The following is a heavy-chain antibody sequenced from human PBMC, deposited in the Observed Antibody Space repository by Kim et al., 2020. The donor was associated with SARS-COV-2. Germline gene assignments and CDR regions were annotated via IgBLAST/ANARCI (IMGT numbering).Heavy chain of an antibody. V-gene: IGHV4-30-2*01. CDR1: GASVTSGGSS. CDR2: MYLNGNT. J-gene: IGHJ4*02. Sequence: SENLSLTCAVSGASVTSGGSSWSWIRQPPGKGLEWIGYMYLNGNTYSNPSLKSRVSISVDRSKNQFSLNLTSVTAADTAVYYCARGEYYYDSWSPGTLVTVSS. CDR3: ARGEYYYDS.